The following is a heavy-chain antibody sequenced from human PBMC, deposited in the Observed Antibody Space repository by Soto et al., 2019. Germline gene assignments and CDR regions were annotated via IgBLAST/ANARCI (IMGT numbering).Heavy chain of an antibody. CDR3: ARVGGYSYHLYGLDV. V-gene: IGHV4-34*01. CDR1: GGSFTGHY. CDR2: IDHRGST. D-gene: IGHD5-18*01. J-gene: IGHJ6*02. Sequence: QVQLQQWGAGPLKPSETLSLTCAVYGGSFTGHYWTWIRQPPGKGLEWIGEIDHRGSTNYNPSIESRITISLDTSKKQFSLKLSSVTAADTGVYFCARVGGYSYHLYGLDVWGQGTTVTVSS.